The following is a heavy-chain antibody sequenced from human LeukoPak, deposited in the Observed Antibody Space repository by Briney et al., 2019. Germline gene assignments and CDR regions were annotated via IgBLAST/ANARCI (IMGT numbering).Heavy chain of an antibody. CDR2: ISGSGDST. J-gene: IGHJ4*02. V-gene: IGHV3-23*01. CDR1: GFTFSSYA. D-gene: IGHD6-19*01. Sequence: PGGSLRLSCAASGFTFSSYAMSWVRQAPGRGLEWVSGISGSGDSTNYADSVKGRFTSFRDNSKNTLFLQMNMLRAEDTAVYYCAKIPVSYSSGWSNFDYWGQGTLVTVSS. CDR3: AKIPVSYSSGWSNFDY.